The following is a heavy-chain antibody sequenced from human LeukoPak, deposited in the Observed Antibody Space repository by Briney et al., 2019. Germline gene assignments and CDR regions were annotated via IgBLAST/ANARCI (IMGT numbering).Heavy chain of an antibody. CDR1: GFTFSSYW. CDR2: INSDGSST. CDR3: ARGPIRNYYDSSGYYYANWFDP. J-gene: IGHJ5*02. V-gene: IGHV3-74*01. D-gene: IGHD3-22*01. Sequence: GGSLRLSCAASGFTFSSYWMHWVRQAPGKGLVWVSRINSDGSSTSYADSVKGRFTISRDNAKNTLYLQMNSLRAEDTAVYYCARGPIRNYYDSSGYYYANWFDPWGQGTPVTVSS.